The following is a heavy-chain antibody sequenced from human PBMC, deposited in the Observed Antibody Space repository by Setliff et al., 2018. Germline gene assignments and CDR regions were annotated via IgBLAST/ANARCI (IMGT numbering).Heavy chain of an antibody. CDR2: LSGSGSNT. D-gene: IGHD3-22*01. CDR3: VKDWQNYFDSSGYYGYYDY. Sequence: PGESLRLSCIASGFSFGSYAMSWVRQAPGKGLEWVSALSGSGSNTFYADSVKGRFTISRDNSKKTLYLQMNSLRAEDTAVYYCVKDWQNYFDSSGYYGYYDYWGQGTLVTVSS. J-gene: IGHJ4*02. CDR1: GFSFGSYA. V-gene: IGHV3-23*01.